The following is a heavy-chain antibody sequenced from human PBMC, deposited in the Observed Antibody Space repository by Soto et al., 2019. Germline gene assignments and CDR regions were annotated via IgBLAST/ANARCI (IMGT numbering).Heavy chain of an antibody. CDR3: AKDGNLLLWVGELYPPPYMDV. Sequence: GGSLRLSCAASGFTFSSYGMHWVRQAPGKGLEWVAVISYDGSNKYYADSVKGRFTISRDNSKNTLYLQMNSLRAEDTAVYYCAKDGNLLLWVGELYPPPYMDVWGKGTTVTVSS. V-gene: IGHV3-30*18. CDR2: ISYDGSNK. J-gene: IGHJ6*03. CDR1: GFTFSSYG. D-gene: IGHD3-10*01.